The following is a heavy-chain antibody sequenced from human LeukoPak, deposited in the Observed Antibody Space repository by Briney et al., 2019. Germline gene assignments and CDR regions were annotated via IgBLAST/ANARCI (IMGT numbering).Heavy chain of an antibody. Sequence: ASVKVSCKASGYTFSDYYIHWVRQAPGQGLEWMGWIDPKNGGTKSAQKFQGRVTMTRDTSIRTAYMELSRLRSDDTAEYYCARGRLSGSGSYWGKGALVIVSS. CDR2: IDPKNGGT. D-gene: IGHD1-26*01. CDR3: ARGRLSGSGSY. CDR1: GYTFSDYY. J-gene: IGHJ4*02. V-gene: IGHV1-2*02.